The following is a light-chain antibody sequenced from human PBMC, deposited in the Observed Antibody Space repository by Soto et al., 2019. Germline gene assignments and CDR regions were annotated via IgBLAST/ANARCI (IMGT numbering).Light chain of an antibody. CDR2: GAS. Sequence: DIVMTQSPATLSVSPGERATLSCRASQSVSSNLAWYQQKPGQAPRLLIYGASTRATGIPSRFSGSGSGTEFTLTISSLQPDDFVTYWCQHYSTVWSFGQGTKVDIK. V-gene: IGKV3-15*01. J-gene: IGKJ1*01. CDR1: QSVSSN. CDR3: QHYSTVWS.